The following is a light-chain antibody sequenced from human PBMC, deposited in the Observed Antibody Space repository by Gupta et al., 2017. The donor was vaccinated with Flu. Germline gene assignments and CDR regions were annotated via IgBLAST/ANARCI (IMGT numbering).Light chain of an antibody. CDR1: QSISSY. CDR2: AAS. V-gene: IGKV1-39*01. J-gene: IGKJ2*03. Sequence: IQMTQPPSSLSASVGDRVTITCRASQSISSYLNWYQQKPGKAPKLLIYAASSLQSGVPSRFSGSGSGTDLTLTISSLQPEDFATYYCQQSYSTPGYSFGQGTKLEIK. CDR3: QQSYSTPGYS.